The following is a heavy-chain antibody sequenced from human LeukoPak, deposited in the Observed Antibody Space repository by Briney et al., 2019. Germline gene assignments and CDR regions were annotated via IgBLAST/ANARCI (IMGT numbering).Heavy chain of an antibody. J-gene: IGHJ4*02. CDR1: GFTFSTYW. V-gene: IGHV3-21*01. CDR2: ITSSSIYI. CDR3: ARRPSSALPNDY. Sequence: PGGSLRLSCAASGFTFSTYWMHWVRQAPGKGLEWVSSITSSSIYIHYADSVKGRFTISRDNAKNSLYLQMNSLRAEDTAVYYCARRPSSALPNDYWGQGTLVTVSS. D-gene: IGHD3-10*01.